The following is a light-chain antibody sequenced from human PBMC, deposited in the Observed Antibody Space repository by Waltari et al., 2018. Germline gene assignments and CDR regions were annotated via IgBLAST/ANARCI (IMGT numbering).Light chain of an antibody. J-gene: IGKJ1*01. CDR2: WAS. CDR3: QQYYTTRT. CDR1: QSVLYSSNNKNY. V-gene: IGKV4-1*01. Sequence: DIVMTQSPDSLAVSLGERATLNCKSSQSVLYSSNNKNYLAWYQQKPGQPPKLLFYWASTRESGVPDRFSGGGSGTDFTLTISSLQAEDVAVYYCQQYYTTRTFGQGTKVEIK.